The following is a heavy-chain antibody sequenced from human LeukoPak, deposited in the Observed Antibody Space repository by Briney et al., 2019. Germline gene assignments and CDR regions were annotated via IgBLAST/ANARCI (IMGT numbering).Heavy chain of an antibody. J-gene: IGHJ4*02. V-gene: IGHV1-2*02. CDR3: ARVPYSSSSSLIPLDY. D-gene: IGHD6-13*01. CDR1: GYTFTGYY. CDR2: INPNSGGT. Sequence: ASVKVSCKASGYTFTGYYMHWVRQAPGQGLEWMGWINPNSGGTNYAQKFQGRVTMTRDTSISTAYMELSRLRSDDTAVYYCARVPYSSSSSLIPLDYWGQGTLVTVSS.